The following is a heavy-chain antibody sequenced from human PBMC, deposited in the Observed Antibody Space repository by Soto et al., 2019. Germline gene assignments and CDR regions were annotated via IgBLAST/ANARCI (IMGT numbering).Heavy chain of an antibody. CDR2: IYYSGST. Sequence: SETLSLTCAVSGGSISSGDHYWSWIRQPPGKGLEWIGYIYYSGSTYYNPSLKSRVTISVDTSKNQFSLKLSSVTAADTAVYYCARDHYVYDILTGYGYYYGMDVWGQGTTVTVSS. J-gene: IGHJ6*02. V-gene: IGHV4-30-4*01. D-gene: IGHD3-9*01. CDR1: GGSISSGDHY. CDR3: ARDHYVYDILTGYGYYYGMDV.